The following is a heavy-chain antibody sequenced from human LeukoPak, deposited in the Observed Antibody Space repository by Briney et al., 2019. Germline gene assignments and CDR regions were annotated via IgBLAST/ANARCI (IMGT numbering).Heavy chain of an antibody. CDR1: GGSISPYY. J-gene: IGHJ4*02. Sequence: SETLSLTCTVSGGSISPYYWSWIRQPPGKGPEWIGYIYYNGNTNYDPSLKSRVTISVDTSKNQFSLKLSSVTAADTAVYYCARFGYDYGLDYWGQGTLVTVSS. CDR2: IYYNGNT. CDR3: ARFGYDYGLDY. V-gene: IGHV4-59*01. D-gene: IGHD4/OR15-4a*01.